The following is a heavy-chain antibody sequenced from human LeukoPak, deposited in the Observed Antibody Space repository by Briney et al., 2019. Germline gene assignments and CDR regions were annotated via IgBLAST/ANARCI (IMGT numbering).Heavy chain of an antibody. CDR3: ARGRMWYSSCWYYFDY. J-gene: IGHJ4*02. CDR2: INHSGST. CDR1: GGSFSGYY. Sequence: SETLSLTCAVSGGSFSGYYWSWIRQPPGKGLEWIGEINHSGSTNYNPSLKSRVTISVDTSKNQFSLKLSAVTAADSAVYYCARGRMWYSSCWYYFDYWGQGTLVTVSS. D-gene: IGHD6-19*01. V-gene: IGHV4-34*01.